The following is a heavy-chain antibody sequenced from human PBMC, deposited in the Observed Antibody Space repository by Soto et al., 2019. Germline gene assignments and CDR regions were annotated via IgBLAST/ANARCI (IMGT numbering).Heavy chain of an antibody. Sequence: SETLSLTCTVSGGSISSSSYYWGWIRQPPGKGLEWIGSIYYSGSTYYNPSLKSRVTISVDTSKNQFSLKLSSVTAADTAVYYCPRRLTAPHWRSSSGDHYYKYGIDVCGQGITVTVSS. D-gene: IGHD6-13*01. J-gene: IGHJ6*02. CDR2: IYYSGST. V-gene: IGHV4-39*01. CDR3: PRRLTAPHWRSSSGDHYYKYGIDV. CDR1: GGSISSSSYY.